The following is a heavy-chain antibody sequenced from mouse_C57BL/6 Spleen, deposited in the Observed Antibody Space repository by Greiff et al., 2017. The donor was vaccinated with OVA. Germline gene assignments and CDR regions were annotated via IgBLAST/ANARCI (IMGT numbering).Heavy chain of an antibody. Sequence: VQLQQSGAELMKPGASVKLSCKATGYTFTGYWIEWVKQRPGHGLEWIGELLPGSGSTNYNEKFKGKATFTADTSSNTAYMQLSSLTTEDSAIYYCASSGSSYLYWYFDVWGTGTTVTVSS. CDR1: GYTFTGYW. D-gene: IGHD1-1*01. J-gene: IGHJ1*03. CDR3: ASSGSSYLYWYFDV. CDR2: LLPGSGST. V-gene: IGHV1-9*01.